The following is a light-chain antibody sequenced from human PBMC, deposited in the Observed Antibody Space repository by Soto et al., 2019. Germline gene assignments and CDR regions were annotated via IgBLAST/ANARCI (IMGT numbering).Light chain of an antibody. Sequence: DIQMTQSPSTLSASVGDRVTITCRASQSISSWLAWYQQKPGKAPELLIYDVSNLESGVPSRFSGSGSGTEFTLTISSLQPDDFATYYCQQYNTYMLTFGGGTKVDIK. J-gene: IGKJ4*01. CDR3: QQYNTYMLT. CDR1: QSISSW. CDR2: DVS. V-gene: IGKV1-5*01.